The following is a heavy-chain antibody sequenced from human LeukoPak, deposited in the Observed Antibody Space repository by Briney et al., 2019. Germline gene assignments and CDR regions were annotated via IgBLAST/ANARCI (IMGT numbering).Heavy chain of an antibody. J-gene: IGHJ4*02. CDR1: GFTFRSYA. Sequence: GGSLRLSCAASGFTFRSYAMHWVRQAPGKGLEWVAVILYDGSNKYYGDSVKGRFTISRDNSKNTLYLQMNSLRVEDTAVYYCAKDGDAGYSSSWYFDYWGQGTLVTVSS. CDR2: ILYDGSNK. D-gene: IGHD6-13*01. CDR3: AKDGDAGYSSSWYFDY. V-gene: IGHV3-30*18.